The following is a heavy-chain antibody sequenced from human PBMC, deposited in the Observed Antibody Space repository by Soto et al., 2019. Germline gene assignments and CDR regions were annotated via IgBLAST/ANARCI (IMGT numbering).Heavy chain of an antibody. CDR3: ETDPVGGKWFDP. D-gene: IGHD1-26*01. V-gene: IGHV1-18*01. CDR2: INPYNGNT. CDR1: GYTFTSYG. J-gene: IGHJ5*02. Sequence: QVQLVQSGAEVKKPGASVKVSCKASGYTFTSYGISWVRQAPGQGLERMGWINPYNGNTNYAQKLQGRVTMTTDTATSSAYLAPRSLRSDDTAVYYCETDPVGGKWFDPWGQGTLVTVSS.